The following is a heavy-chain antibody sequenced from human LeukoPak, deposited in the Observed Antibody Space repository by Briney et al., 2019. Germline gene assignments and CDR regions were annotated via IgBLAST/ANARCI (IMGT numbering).Heavy chain of an antibody. CDR3: AREGSYGYVGLFDY. D-gene: IGHD5-18*01. Sequence: SETLSLTWTVSGXSISSYYGSWIRQPPGKGLEWIGYIYYSGSTNYNPSLKSRVTISVDTSKNQFSLKLSSVTAADTAVYYCAREGSYGYVGLFDYWGQGTLATVSS. V-gene: IGHV4-59*01. CDR2: IYYSGST. CDR1: GXSISSYY. J-gene: IGHJ4*02.